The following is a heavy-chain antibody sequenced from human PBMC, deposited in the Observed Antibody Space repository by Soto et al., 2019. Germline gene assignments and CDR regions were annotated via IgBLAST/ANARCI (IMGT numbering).Heavy chain of an antibody. J-gene: IGHJ4*02. V-gene: IGHV2-5*02. CDR2: LYWDDDN. D-gene: IGHD6-19*01. CDR1: GFSRTTSGVG. CDR3: AHGSGWLFDY. Sequence: QITLKESGPTLVKPTQTLTLTCTFSGFSRTTSGVGVGWNRQPPGKALEWLALLYWDDDNQYSTSLRNRLTLTKDTSKNQVVLTMTNMDPVDTATYYCAHGSGWLFDYWGQGTLVTVSS.